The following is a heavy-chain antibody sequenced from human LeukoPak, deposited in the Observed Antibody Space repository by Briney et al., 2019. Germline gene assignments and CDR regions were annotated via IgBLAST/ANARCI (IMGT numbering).Heavy chain of an antibody. CDR3: QSRFLEWLLDY. CDR2: IYYSGST. J-gene: IGHJ4*02. Sequence: SETLSLTCTVSGGSISSGDYYWSWIRQPPGKGLEWIGYIYYSGSTYYNPSLKSRVTISVDTSKNQFSLKLNSVTAADTAMYYCQSRFLEWLLDYWGQGTLVTVSS. CDR1: GGSISSGDYY. V-gene: IGHV4-30-4*01. D-gene: IGHD3-3*01.